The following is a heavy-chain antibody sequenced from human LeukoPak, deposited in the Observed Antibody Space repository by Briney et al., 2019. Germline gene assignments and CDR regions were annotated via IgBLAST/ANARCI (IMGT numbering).Heavy chain of an antibody. D-gene: IGHD3-3*01. V-gene: IGHV1-69*05. CDR3: ARAHTSAPGTLFDY. CDR1: GGTFSSYA. Sequence: ASVKVSCKASGGTFSSYAISWVRQAPGQGLEWMGGIIPIFGTANYAQKFQGRVTVTRDTSTGTLYMELGSLTPEDTALYYCARAHTSAPGTLFDYWGQGTLVTVSS. CDR2: IIPIFGTA. J-gene: IGHJ4*02.